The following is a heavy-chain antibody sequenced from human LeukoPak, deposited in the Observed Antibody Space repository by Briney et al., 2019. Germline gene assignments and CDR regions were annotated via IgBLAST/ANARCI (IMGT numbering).Heavy chain of an antibody. CDR1: GFTFNNYG. CDR3: AREDGYCSGGNCYSYFDS. J-gene: IGHJ4*02. Sequence: GGSLRLSCAASGFTFNNYGMHWVRQAPGKGLEWVAVISYDGSNKYYADSVKGRFTISRDNSKNTLYLQMNSLRAEDTAVYFCAREDGYCSGGNCYSYFDSWGQGTLVTVSS. V-gene: IGHV3-30*03. CDR2: ISYDGSNK. D-gene: IGHD2-15*01.